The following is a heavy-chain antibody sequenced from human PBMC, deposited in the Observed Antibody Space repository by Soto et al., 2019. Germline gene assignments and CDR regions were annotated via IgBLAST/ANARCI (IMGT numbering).Heavy chain of an antibody. D-gene: IGHD5-18*01. CDR1: GFTGSSNY. CDR2: IYSGDST. CDR3: AREAYGVDTAMVGGDYYYYYGMDV. J-gene: IGHJ6*02. Sequence: PWGALRLSCAASGFTGSSNYIICIRHSPVKWLEWVSVIYSGDSTYYADSEKGRFTISRDNSKNTLHLQMNSLRAEDTAVYYCAREAYGVDTAMVGGDYYYYYGMDVWGQGTTVTVSS. V-gene: IGHV3-53*01.